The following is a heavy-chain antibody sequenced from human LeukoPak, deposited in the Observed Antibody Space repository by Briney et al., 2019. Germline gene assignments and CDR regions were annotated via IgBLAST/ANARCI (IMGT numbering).Heavy chain of an antibody. J-gene: IGHJ5*02. CDR1: GFTFDDYA. CDR3: AKDRVVVVAGELANWFDP. D-gene: IGHD2-15*01. V-gene: IGHV3-23*01. CDR2: ISGSGGST. Sequence: GGSLRLSCAASGFTFDDYAMNWVRQAPGKGLEWVSGISGSGGSTYYADSVKGRFTISRDNSKNTLYLQMNSLRAEDTAVYYCAKDRVVVVAGELANWFDPWGRGTLVTVSS.